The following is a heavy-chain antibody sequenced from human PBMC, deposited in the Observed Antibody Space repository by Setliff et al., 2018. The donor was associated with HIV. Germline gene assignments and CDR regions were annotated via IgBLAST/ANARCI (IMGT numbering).Heavy chain of an antibody. D-gene: IGHD5-12*01. CDR3: ARGYSIHGSGYPLYYHHMDV. CDR2: ISTNGGST. J-gene: IGHJ6*03. Sequence: LRLSCAASGFTFSNYALHWVRQAPGKGLEYVSGISTNGGSTYYADSVKGRFTISRDNSKNTLYLQMGSLRSEDMAVYYCARGYSIHGSGYPLYYHHMDVWGKGTTVTVSS. V-gene: IGHV3-64*02. CDR1: GFTFSNYA.